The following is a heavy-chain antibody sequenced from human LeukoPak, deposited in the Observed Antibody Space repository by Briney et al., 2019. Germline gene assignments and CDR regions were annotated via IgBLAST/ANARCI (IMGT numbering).Heavy chain of an antibody. V-gene: IGHV3-64*01. CDR1: GFTFSSYG. CDR3: ARGIRWASDY. Sequence: GGSLRLSCAASGFTFSSYGMVWVRQAPGKGLEYVSGITSNGGTTYYGNSVKGRFTISRDNSKDTLYPQMGSLRTEDMAVYYCARGIRWASDYWGQGTLVTVAS. J-gene: IGHJ4*02. D-gene: IGHD4-23*01. CDR2: ITSNGGTT.